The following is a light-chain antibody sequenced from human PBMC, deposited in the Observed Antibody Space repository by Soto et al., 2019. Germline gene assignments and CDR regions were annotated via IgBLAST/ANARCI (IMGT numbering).Light chain of an antibody. CDR3: QQYDNWPPCT. V-gene: IGKV3-15*01. J-gene: IGKJ2*02. CDR2: GAS. CDR1: QSVRTN. Sequence: EIEMTQSPATLSVSPGERATLSCRASQSVRTNLAWYQQKPGQAPRLLVFGASTRATGVPDRFSGSGSGTEFTLTISSLQSEDFAVYYCQQYDNWPPCTFGQGTKVDIK.